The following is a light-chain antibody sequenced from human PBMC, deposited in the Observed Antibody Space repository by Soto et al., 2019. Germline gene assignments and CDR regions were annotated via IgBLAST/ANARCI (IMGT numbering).Light chain of an antibody. CDR2: GAS. CDR3: QLYGTSRA. CDR1: QSVSSSY. J-gene: IGKJ1*01. Sequence: EIVLTHSPGTLSLSPGERATLSCRASQSVSSSYLAWYQQKPGQTPRLLIYGASSRATGIPDRFSGSWSGTDFTVTISRLELEDFAVYYCQLYGTSRAFGQGTKV. V-gene: IGKV3-20*01.